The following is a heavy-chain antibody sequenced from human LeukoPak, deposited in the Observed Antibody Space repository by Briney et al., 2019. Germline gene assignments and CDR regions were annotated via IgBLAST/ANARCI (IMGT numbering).Heavy chain of an antibody. CDR3: ASSYYYDSSGYYDDAFDI. CDR1: GFTFSSYS. Sequence: GGSLRLSCAASGFTFSSYSMNWVRQAPGKGLEWVSSISSSSSYIYYADSVKGRFTISRDNAKNSLYLQMNSLRAEDTALYYCASSYYYDSSGYYDDAFDIWGQGTMVTVSS. D-gene: IGHD3-22*01. J-gene: IGHJ3*02. CDR2: ISSSSSYI. V-gene: IGHV3-21*04.